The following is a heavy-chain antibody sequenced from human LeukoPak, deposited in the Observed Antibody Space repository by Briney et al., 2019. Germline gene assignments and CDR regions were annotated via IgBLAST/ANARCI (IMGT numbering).Heavy chain of an antibody. CDR3: ARNFGTSYNS. J-gene: IGHJ4*02. CDR1: GFTVSSNY. D-gene: IGHD2-2*01. V-gene: IGHV3-53*01. CDR2: IYSGGTT. Sequence: GGSLRLSCAASGFTVSSNYMGWVRQAPDKGLEWVSVIYSGGTTYYADSVKGRFTISRDISKNTVFLQMNSLRAEDAAVYHCARNFGTSYNSWGQGILVTVSS.